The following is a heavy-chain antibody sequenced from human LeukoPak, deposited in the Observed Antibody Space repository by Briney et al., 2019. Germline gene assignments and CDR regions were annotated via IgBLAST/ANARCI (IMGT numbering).Heavy chain of an antibody. V-gene: IGHV1-2*02. CDR1: GYTFTGYY. CDR2: INPNSGGT. Sequence: ASVKVSRKASGYTFTGYYIHWVRQAPGQGLEWMGWINPNSGGTNYTQKFQDRVTMTRDTSINTAYMELSGLTSDETALYYCARDRAESQWLVRYWFDSWGQGTLVTVSS. CDR3: ARDRAESQWLVRYWFDS. J-gene: IGHJ5*01. D-gene: IGHD6-19*01.